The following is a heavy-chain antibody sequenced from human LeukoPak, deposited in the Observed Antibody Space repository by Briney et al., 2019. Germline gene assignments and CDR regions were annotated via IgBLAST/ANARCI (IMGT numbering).Heavy chain of an antibody. CDR3: ARGNIVVVTAIEAYYYYGMDV. D-gene: IGHD2-21*02. J-gene: IGHJ6*02. CDR2: MNPNSGNT. Sequence: ASVKVSCKASGYTFTSYDINWVRQATGQGLEWMGWMNPNSGNTGYAQKFQGRVTMTRNTSISTAYMELSSLRSEDTAVYYCARGNIVVVTAIEAYYYYGMDVWGQGTTVTVSS. V-gene: IGHV1-8*01. CDR1: GYTFTSYD.